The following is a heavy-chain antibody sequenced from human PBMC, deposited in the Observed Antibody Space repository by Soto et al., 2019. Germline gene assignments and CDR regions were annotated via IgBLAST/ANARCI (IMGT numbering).Heavy chain of an antibody. J-gene: IGHJ5*02. CDR2: IYYSGST. V-gene: IGHV4-31*02. Sequence: SETLSLTXTVSGGSISSGGYYWSWIRQHPGKGLEWIGYIYYSGSTYYNPSLKSRVTISVDTSKNQFSLKLSSVTAADTAVYYCARDGAAAQQGRWFDPWGQGTLVTVSS. D-gene: IGHD2-2*01. CDR3: ARDGAAAQQGRWFDP. CDR1: GGSISSGGYY.